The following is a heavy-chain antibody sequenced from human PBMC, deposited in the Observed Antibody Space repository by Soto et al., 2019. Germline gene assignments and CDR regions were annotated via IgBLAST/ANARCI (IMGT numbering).Heavy chain of an antibody. CDR2: IIPIFGTA. D-gene: IGHD5-12*01. Sequence: GASVKVSCKASGGTFSSYAISWVRQAPGQGLEWMGGIIPIFGTANYAQKFQGRVTITADKSTSTAYMELSSLRSEDTAVYYCARETGKFDSGSDVGVLDYWGQGTLVTVSS. J-gene: IGHJ4*02. V-gene: IGHV1-69*06. CDR3: ARETGKFDSGSDVGVLDY. CDR1: GGTFSSYA.